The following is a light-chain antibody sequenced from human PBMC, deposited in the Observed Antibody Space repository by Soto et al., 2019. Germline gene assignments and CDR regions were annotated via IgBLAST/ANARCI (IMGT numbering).Light chain of an antibody. CDR2: AAS. Sequence: AIRMTQSPSSLSASTGDRVTITCRASQGIGSYLAWYQQKPGKAPKLLIYAASTLQSGVPSRFSGSGSGTDFTLTISCLQSEDFATYYCQQYYSYPLTFGGGTKVDI. CDR1: QGIGSY. CDR3: QQYYSYPLT. J-gene: IGKJ4*01. V-gene: IGKV1-8*01.